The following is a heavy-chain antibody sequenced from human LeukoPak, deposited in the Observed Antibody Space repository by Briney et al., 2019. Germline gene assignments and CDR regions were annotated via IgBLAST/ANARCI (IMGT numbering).Heavy chain of an antibody. CDR1: GFTFDDYA. Sequence: GGSLRLSCAASGFTFDDYAKHWARQAPGKGLEGVSGICWNSGSIGYADSVKGRFTISRDNAKNSLYLQMNSLRAEDTALYYCAKVIRGGERSYYYDSSGYYGGGFDYWGQGTLVTVSS. CDR3: AKVIRGGERSYYYDSSGYYGGGFDY. J-gene: IGHJ4*02. CDR2: ICWNSGSI. D-gene: IGHD3-22*01. V-gene: IGHV3-9*01.